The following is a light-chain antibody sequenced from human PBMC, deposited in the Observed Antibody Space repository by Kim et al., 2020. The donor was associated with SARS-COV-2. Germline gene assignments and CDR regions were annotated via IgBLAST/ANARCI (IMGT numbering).Light chain of an antibody. CDR3: NSRGSNDNVL. Sequence: VALGQTVRITCQGDSIRSYYATWYQQKPGQAPIVVIYGKNNRPSGIPDRFSGSSSGDTASLTITGTQAGDEADYYCNSRGSNDNVLFGGGTKLTAL. V-gene: IGLV3-19*01. CDR1: SIRSYY. CDR2: GKN. J-gene: IGLJ2*01.